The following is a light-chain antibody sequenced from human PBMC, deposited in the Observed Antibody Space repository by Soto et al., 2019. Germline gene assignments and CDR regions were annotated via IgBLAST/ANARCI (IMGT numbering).Light chain of an antibody. J-gene: IGKJ1*01. CDR1: QSVSSF. CDR3: QQRSYLVT. V-gene: IGKV3-11*01. Sequence: EIVLKQSPATLSLSPGERATLSCRASQSVSSFLAWYQQKPGQAPRLLIYDASNRATGIPARFSGSGSGTDFTLTISSLEHEECAVYYCQQRSYLVTFGQGTKVEIK. CDR2: DAS.